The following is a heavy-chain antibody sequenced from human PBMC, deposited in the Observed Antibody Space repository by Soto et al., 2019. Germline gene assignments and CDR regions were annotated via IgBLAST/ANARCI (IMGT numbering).Heavy chain of an antibody. CDR3: AKVTGYCSSSSCRRYYYYYYGMDV. D-gene: IGHD2-2*01. Sequence: QVQLVESGGGMVQPGRSLRLSCAASGFTFSNYGMHWVRQAPGKGLEWVAVISYDGSDKYYADSVKGRFSISRDNSKNTRYLQMNSLRADDTAVYYCAKVTGYCSSSSCRRYYYYYYGMDVWGQGTTVTVSS. CDR2: ISYDGSDK. CDR1: GFTFSNYG. V-gene: IGHV3-30*18. J-gene: IGHJ6*02.